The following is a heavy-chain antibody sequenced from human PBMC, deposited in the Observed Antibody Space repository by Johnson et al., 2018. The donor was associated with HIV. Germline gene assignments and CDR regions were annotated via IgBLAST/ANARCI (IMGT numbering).Heavy chain of an antibody. J-gene: IGHJ3*02. CDR1: GFTFSSYA. D-gene: IGHD3-22*01. V-gene: IGHV3-23*04. CDR3: ARDRRLSLYYYDSSGYYRPDAFDI. CDR2: ISGSGGST. Sequence: EVHLVESGGGVVRPGGSLRLSCAASGFTFSSYAMSWVRQAPGKGLEWVSAISGSGGSTYYADSVKGRFTISRDNSKNTLYMQMNSLRSEDTAVYYCARDRRLSLYYYDSSGYYRPDAFDIWGQGTMVTVSS.